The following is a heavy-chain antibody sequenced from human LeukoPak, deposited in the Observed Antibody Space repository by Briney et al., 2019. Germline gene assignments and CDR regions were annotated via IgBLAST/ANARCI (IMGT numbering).Heavy chain of an antibody. Sequence: SETLSLTCTVSGGSISSYYWSWIRQPAGKGLEWIGRIYTSGSTNYNPSLKSRVTMSVDTSKNQFSLKLSSVTAADTAVYYCARDPPNYYDSSGYFDYWGQGTLVTVSS. J-gene: IGHJ4*02. CDR3: ARDPPNYYDSSGYFDY. D-gene: IGHD3-22*01. V-gene: IGHV4-4*07. CDR1: GGSISSYY. CDR2: IYTSGST.